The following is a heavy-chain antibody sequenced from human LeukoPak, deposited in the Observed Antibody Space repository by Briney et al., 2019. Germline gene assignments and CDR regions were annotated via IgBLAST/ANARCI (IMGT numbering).Heavy chain of an antibody. D-gene: IGHD1-26*01. V-gene: IGHV3-23*01. CDR3: ARDLVGALDY. CDR1: GFTFSSYA. J-gene: IGHJ4*02. CDR2: ISGSGGST. Sequence: GGSLRLSCAASGFTFSSYAMSWVRQAPGKGLEWVSAISGSGGSTYYADSVKGRFTVSRDNAKNSLYLQMNSLRAEDTAVYYCARDLVGALDYWGQGTLVTVSS.